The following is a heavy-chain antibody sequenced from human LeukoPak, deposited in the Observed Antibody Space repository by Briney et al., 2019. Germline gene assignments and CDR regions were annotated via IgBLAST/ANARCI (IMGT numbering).Heavy chain of an antibody. Sequence: GGSLRLSCAASGFHFSAFPMTWVRQAPGKGLEWVSAISAVGDNTFYADSVKGRFTISRDNSKNALHLQINSLRPEDTGVYYCAKDRGYWGQGTLVTVSS. V-gene: IGHV3-23*01. CDR1: GFHFSAFP. CDR3: AKDRGY. J-gene: IGHJ4*02. CDR2: ISAVGDNT.